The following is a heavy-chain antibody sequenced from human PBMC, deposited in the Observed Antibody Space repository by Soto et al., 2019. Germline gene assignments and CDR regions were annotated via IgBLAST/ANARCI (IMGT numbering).Heavy chain of an antibody. J-gene: IGHJ6*02. CDR3: AMATVFDYYYGMDV. V-gene: IGHV3-30*03. CDR2: ISYDGSNK. CDR1: GFTFSSYG. D-gene: IGHD4-17*01. Sequence: GGSLRLSCAASGFTFSSYGMHWVRQAPGKGLEWVAVISYDGSNKYYADSVKGRFTISRDNSKNTLYLQMNSLRAEDTAVYYCAMATVFDYYYGMDVWGQGTTVTVSS.